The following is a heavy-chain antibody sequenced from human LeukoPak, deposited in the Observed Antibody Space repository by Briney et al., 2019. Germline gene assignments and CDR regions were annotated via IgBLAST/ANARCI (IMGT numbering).Heavy chain of an antibody. CDR3: ASQYSSSWYEYYYYYGMDV. Sequence: GGSLRLSCAASGFTFSSSGMHWVRQAPGKGLEWVANIKQDGSEKYYVDSVKGRFTISRDNAKNSLYLQMNSLRAEDTAVYYCASQYSSSWYEYYYYYGMDVWGQGTTVTVSS. J-gene: IGHJ6*02. D-gene: IGHD6-13*01. V-gene: IGHV3-7*01. CDR2: IKQDGSEK. CDR1: GFTFSSSG.